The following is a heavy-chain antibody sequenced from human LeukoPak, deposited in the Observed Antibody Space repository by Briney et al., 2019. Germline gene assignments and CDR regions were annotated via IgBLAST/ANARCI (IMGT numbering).Heavy chain of an antibody. D-gene: IGHD6-19*01. J-gene: IGHJ4*02. Sequence: ASARVPCKASGNTFTGSYMHWGRQAPGQGLEWMGWINPNSGDTNYAQRFQGAVTMTRDTSISTAYMELSRLTSDDTAVYYCARGTGWYHFDYWGQGTLVTVSS. CDR3: ARGTGWYHFDY. CDR2: INPNSGDT. V-gene: IGHV1-2*02. CDR1: GNTFTGSY.